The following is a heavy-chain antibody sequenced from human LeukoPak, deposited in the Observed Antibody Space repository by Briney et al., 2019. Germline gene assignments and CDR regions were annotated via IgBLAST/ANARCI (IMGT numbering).Heavy chain of an antibody. CDR1: GFTFSSYE. D-gene: IGHD2-15*01. Sequence: GGSLRLSCAASGFTFSSYEMNWVRQAPGKGLEWVSYISSSGSTIYYADSVKGRFTISRDNAKNSLYLQMNSLRAEDTAVYYCASLGYCSGGSCLCPDYWGQGTLVTVSS. CDR2: ISSSGSTI. CDR3: ASLGYCSGGSCLCPDY. V-gene: IGHV3-48*03. J-gene: IGHJ4*02.